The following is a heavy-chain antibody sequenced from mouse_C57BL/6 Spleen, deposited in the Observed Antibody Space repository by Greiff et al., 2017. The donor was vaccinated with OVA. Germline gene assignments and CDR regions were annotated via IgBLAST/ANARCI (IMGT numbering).Heavy chain of an antibody. CDR2: ISYDGSN. D-gene: IGHD1-1*01. CDR3: ARGGSSSYYFDY. J-gene: IGHJ2*01. Sequence: EVQVVESGPGLVKPSQSLSLTCSVTGYSITSGYYWNWIRQFPGNKLEWMGYISYDGSNNYNPSLKNRISITRDTSKNQFFLKLNSVTTEDTATYYCARGGSSSYYFDYWGQGTTLTVSS. V-gene: IGHV3-6*01. CDR1: GYSITSGYY.